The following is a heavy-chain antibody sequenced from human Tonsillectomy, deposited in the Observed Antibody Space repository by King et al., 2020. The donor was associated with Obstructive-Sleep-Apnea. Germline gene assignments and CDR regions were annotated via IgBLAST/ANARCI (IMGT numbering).Heavy chain of an antibody. CDR3: ARDRDYGGNSGWFDP. V-gene: IGHV4-59*01. Sequence: QLQESGPGLVKPSETLSLTCTVSGGSISSYYWSWIRQPPGKGLEWIVYIYYSGSTNYNPSLKSRVTISVDTSKNQFSLKLSSVTAADTAVYYCARDRDYGGNSGWFDPWGQGTLVTVSS. CDR2: IYYSGST. J-gene: IGHJ5*02. D-gene: IGHD4-23*01. CDR1: GGSISSYY.